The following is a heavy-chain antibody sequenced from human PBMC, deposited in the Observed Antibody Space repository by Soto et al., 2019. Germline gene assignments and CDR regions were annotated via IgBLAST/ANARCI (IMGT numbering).Heavy chain of an antibody. CDR3: ARVSGSYYYGMDV. V-gene: IGHV4-61*05. J-gene: IGHJ6*02. CDR1: GGSISSGDYY. Sequence: SETLSFTCTVSGGSISSGDYYWGWIRQPPGKGLEWIGYIHYSGSTNYNPSLKSRVTISVDKSKNQFSLKLSSVTAADTAVYYCARVSGSYYYGMDVWGQGTTVTVSS. D-gene: IGHD1-26*01. CDR2: IHYSGST.